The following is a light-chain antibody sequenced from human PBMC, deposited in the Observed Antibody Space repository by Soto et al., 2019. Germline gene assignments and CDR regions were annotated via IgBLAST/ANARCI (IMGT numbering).Light chain of an antibody. Sequence: DIQMTQSPSSLSASVGDRVTITCRASQSISSYLNWYQQKPGKAPKLLIYAASTLESGVPSRFSGSGSETEFTLTISRLQPDDFATYFCHSRAFGQGTRLEI. CDR1: QSISSY. V-gene: IGKV1-39*01. CDR2: AAS. CDR3: HSRA. J-gene: IGKJ5*01.